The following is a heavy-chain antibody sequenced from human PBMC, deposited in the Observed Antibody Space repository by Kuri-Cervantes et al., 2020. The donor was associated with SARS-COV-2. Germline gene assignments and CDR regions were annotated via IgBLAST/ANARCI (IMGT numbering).Heavy chain of an antibody. D-gene: IGHD2-21*01. CDR1: GFTFSSCA. Sequence: GGSLRLSCAASGFTFSSCAMHWVRLAPGKRLEWVAFISYDGSNEYYADSVRGRFTISRDNSNNTLYLQVNSLRAEDTALYYCAKDRVGVLDSWGQGTQVTVSS. CDR2: ISYDGSNE. J-gene: IGHJ5*01. V-gene: IGHV3-30*01. CDR3: AKDRVGVLDS.